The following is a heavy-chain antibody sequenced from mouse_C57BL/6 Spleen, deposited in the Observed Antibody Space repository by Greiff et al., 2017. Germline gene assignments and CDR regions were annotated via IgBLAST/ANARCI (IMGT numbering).Heavy chain of an antibody. CDR1: GYSITSGYD. J-gene: IGHJ4*01. CDR2: ISYSGST. CDR3: ARGPNDYGAMDY. Sequence: VQLKESGPGMVKPSQSLSLTCTVTGYSITSGYDWHWIRHFPGNKLEWMGYISYSGSTNYNPSLKSRISITHDTSKNHFFLKLNSVTTEDTATYYCARGPNDYGAMDYWGQGTSVTVSS. V-gene: IGHV3-1*01.